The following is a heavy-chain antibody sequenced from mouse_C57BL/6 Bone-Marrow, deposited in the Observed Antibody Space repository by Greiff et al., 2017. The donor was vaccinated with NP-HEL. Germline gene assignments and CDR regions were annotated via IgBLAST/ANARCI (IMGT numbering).Heavy chain of an antibody. D-gene: IGHD1-1*01. CDR2: IWTGGGT. V-gene: IGHV2-9-1*01. CDR1: GFSLTSYA. CDR3: ARNYGAGSPWFAY. Sequence: VKLMESGPGLVAPSQRLSITCTVSGFSLTSYAISWVRQPPGKGLEWLGVIWTGGGTNYNSALKSRLSISKDNSKSQVFLKMNSLQTDDTARYYCARNYGAGSPWFAYWGQGTLVTVSA. J-gene: IGHJ3*01.